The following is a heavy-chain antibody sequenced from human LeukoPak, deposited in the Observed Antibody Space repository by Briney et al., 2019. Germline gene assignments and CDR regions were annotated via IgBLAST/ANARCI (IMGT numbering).Heavy chain of an antibody. D-gene: IGHD3-3*01. V-gene: IGHV3-21*01. J-gene: IGHJ6*03. CDR1: GFTFSSYS. CDR3: ARATIPYYYMDV. CDR2: ISSSSSYI. Sequence: PGGPLRLSCAASGFTFSSYSMNWVRQAPGKGLEWVSSISSSSSYIYYADSVKGRFTISRDNAKNSLYLQMNSLRAEDTAVYYCARATIPYYYMDVWGKGTTVTVSS.